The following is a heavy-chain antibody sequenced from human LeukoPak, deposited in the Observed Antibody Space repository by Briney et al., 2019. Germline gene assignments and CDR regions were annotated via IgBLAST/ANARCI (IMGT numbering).Heavy chain of an antibody. CDR1: GGSISSYY. V-gene: IGHV4-4*07. CDR2: IYTSGST. D-gene: IGHD3-22*01. CDR3: ARDLYDSSGYYLLFDY. Sequence: KPSETLSLTCTVSGGSISSYYWSWIRQPVGKGLEWIGRIYTSGSTNYNPSLKSRVTMSVDTSKNQFSLKLSSVTAADTAVYYCARDLYDSSGYYLLFDYWGQGTLVTVSS. J-gene: IGHJ4*02.